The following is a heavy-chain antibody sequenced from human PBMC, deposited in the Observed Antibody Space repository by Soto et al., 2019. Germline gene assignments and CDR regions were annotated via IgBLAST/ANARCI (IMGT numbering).Heavy chain of an antibody. Sequence: PGESLKISCKGSGYSFTSYWIGWVRQMPGKGLEWMGIIYPGDSDTRYSPSFQGQVTISADKSISTAYLQWSSLKASDTAMYYCARPRSYYDSSGYFGRPKLDAFDIWGQGTMVTVSS. J-gene: IGHJ3*02. V-gene: IGHV5-51*01. CDR2: IYPGDSDT. CDR3: ARPRSYYDSSGYFGRPKLDAFDI. CDR1: GYSFTSYW. D-gene: IGHD3-22*01.